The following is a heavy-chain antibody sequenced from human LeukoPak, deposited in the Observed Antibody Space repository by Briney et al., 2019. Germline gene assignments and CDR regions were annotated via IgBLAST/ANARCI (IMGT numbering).Heavy chain of an antibody. V-gene: IGHV4-61*05. CDR2: IYYSGST. CDR3: ARRGGYDWVYYYYYMDV. J-gene: IGHJ6*03. D-gene: IGHD5-12*01. CDR1: GGSISSSSYY. Sequence: SETLSLTCTVSGGSISSSSYYWSWIRQPPGKGLEWIGYIYYSGSTNYNPSLKSRVTISVDTSKNQFSLKLSSVTAADTAVYYCARRGGYDWVYYYYYMDVWGKGTTVTVSS.